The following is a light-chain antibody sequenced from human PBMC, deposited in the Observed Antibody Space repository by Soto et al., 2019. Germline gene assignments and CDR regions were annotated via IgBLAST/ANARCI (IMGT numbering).Light chain of an antibody. CDR1: QSLTNSF. Sequence: EFVLTQSPGTLSLSPGDRATLSCRASQSLTNSFIAWYQQRRGQAPRLLIYATSSRASGIPDRFSGSGSGTDFTLTISRLESEDFAVFYCQQYGTSDSIFGQGTQLEIK. CDR2: ATS. J-gene: IGKJ5*01. CDR3: QQYGTSDSI. V-gene: IGKV3-20*01.